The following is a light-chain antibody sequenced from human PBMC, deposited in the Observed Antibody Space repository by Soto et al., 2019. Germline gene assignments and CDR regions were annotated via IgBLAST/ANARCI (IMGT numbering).Light chain of an antibody. CDR2: GAS. CDR1: QSVGSD. J-gene: IGKJ5*01. CDR3: QQRNIWPPVT. Sequence: EIVMTQSPATLSVSPGERATLSCRASQSVGSDLAWYQQKPGQAPRLLIYGASTRATGIPARFSGSGSGTEFTLTISSLQSEDSAVYYCQQRNIWPPVTFGQGTRLEI. V-gene: IGKV3D-15*01.